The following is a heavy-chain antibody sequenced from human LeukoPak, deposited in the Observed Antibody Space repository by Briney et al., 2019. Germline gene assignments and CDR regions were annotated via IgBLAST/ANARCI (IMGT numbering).Heavy chain of an antibody. Sequence: GESLKISCKGSGYSFTSYWIGWVRQMPGKGLEWMGIIYPGDSDTRYNPSFQGQVTISADKSISTAYLQWSSLKASDTAMYYCARPHYDILTGYFPEYYFDYWGQGTLVTVSS. J-gene: IGHJ4*02. CDR1: GYSFTSYW. V-gene: IGHV5-51*01. CDR3: ARPHYDILTGYFPEYYFDY. D-gene: IGHD3-9*01. CDR2: IYPGDSDT.